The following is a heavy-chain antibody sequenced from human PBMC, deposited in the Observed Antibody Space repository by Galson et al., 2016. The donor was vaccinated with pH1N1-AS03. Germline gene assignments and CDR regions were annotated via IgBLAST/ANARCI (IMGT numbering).Heavy chain of an antibody. Sequence: LSLTCTVSGGSISSTDYFWNWIRQSPGKGLEWIGCISYSEKVNYNPSLRTRLTVSVDTSKNQFSLNVHSLTAADTALFCARVPDGDYFGMLDTPQNAFEIWGQGTMVIVSS. CDR1: GGSISSTDYF. D-gene: IGHD3-3*01. CDR2: ISYSEKV. V-gene: IGHV4-30-4*08. J-gene: IGHJ3*02. CDR3: ARVPDGDYFGMLDTPQNAFEI.